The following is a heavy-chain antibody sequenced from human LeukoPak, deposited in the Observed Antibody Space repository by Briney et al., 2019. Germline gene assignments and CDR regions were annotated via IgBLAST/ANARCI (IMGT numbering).Heavy chain of an antibody. D-gene: IGHD3-16*01. CDR2: IYSGGST. CDR1: GFTVSSNY. J-gene: IGHJ6*03. CDR3: ARTLGYYYMDV. Sequence: AGGSLRLSCAASGFTVSSNYMSWVRQAPGKGLEWVSVIYSGGSTYYADSVKGRFTISRDNSKNTLYLQMNSLRAEDTAVYYRARTLGYYYMDVWGKGTTVTVSS. V-gene: IGHV3-53*01.